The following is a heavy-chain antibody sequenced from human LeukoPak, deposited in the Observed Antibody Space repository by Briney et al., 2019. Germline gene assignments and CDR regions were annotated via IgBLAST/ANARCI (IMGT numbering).Heavy chain of an antibody. CDR1: GFTFSSYG. CDR3: AKVDCSSTSCPRGGYYYYGMDV. Sequence: PGRSLRLSCAASGFTFSSYGMHWVRQAPGKGLEWVAVISYDGSNKYYADSVKGRFTISRDNSKNTLYLQMNSLRAEDTAVYYCAKVDCSSTSCPRGGYYYYGMDVWGQGTTVTVSS. CDR2: ISYDGSNK. D-gene: IGHD2-2*01. V-gene: IGHV3-30*18. J-gene: IGHJ6*02.